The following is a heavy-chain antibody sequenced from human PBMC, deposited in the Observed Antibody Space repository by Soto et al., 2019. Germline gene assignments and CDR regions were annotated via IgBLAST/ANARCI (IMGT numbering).Heavy chain of an antibody. CDR1: GGSISSYY. Sequence: QVQLQESGPGLVKTSETLSLTCTVSGGSISSYYWSWIRQPPGKGLEWIGYIYYSGSTNYNPSPKSRVTISVDTSKNQFSLKLSSVTAADTAVYYCARVRGMTPTDYWGQGTLVTVSS. CDR2: IYYSGST. D-gene: IGHD2-15*01. CDR3: ARVRGMTPTDY. J-gene: IGHJ4*02. V-gene: IGHV4-59*01.